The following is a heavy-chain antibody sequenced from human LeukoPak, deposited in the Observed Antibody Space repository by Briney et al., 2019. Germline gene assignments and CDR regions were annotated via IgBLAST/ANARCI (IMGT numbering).Heavy chain of an antibody. J-gene: IGHJ3*02. D-gene: IGHD3-22*01. V-gene: IGHV3-74*01. CDR1: GFTFSNYW. Sequence: GGSLRLSCAASGFTFSNYWMHWVRQAPGKGLVWVSRSNSDGINTSYADSVKGRFTVSRDNSKSTLSLQMKSLRAEDTAIYYCAKGLRPYDSSGRDAFDIWGQGTMVTVSS. CDR2: SNSDGINT. CDR3: AKGLRPYDSSGRDAFDI.